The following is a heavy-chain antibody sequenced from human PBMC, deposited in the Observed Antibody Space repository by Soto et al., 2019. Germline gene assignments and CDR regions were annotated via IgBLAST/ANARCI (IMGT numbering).Heavy chain of an antibody. CDR3: ARDVAYYFDY. V-gene: IGHV3-30-3*01. J-gene: IGHJ4*02. D-gene: IGHD2-21*01. CDR1: GFTFSSYA. Sequence: PGGSLRLSCAASGFTFSSYAMHWVRQAPGKGLEWVAVISYDGSNKYYADSVKGRFTISRDNSKNTLYLQMHSLRAEDTAVYYCARDVAYYFDYWGQGTLVTVSS. CDR2: ISYDGSNK.